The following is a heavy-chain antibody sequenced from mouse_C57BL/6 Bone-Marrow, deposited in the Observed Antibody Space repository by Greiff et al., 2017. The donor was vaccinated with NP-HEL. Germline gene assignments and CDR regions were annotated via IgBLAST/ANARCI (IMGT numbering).Heavy chain of an antibody. CDR2: IYPRSGNT. CDR1: GYTFTSYG. V-gene: IGHV1-81*01. CDR3: ASWDY. Sequence: VKLQQSGAELARPGASVKLSCKASGYTFTSYGISWVKQRTGQGLEWIGEIYPRSGNTSYNEKFKGKATLTADKSSSTADMVIRILTAEDSAVYFGASWDYWGRGTTRTVSA. J-gene: IGHJ2*01.